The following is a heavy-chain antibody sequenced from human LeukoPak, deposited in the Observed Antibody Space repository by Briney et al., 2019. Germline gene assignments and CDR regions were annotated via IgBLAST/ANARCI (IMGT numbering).Heavy chain of an antibody. CDR1: GGSFSGYY. Sequence: SETLSLTCAVYGGSFSGYYWSWARQPPGKGLEWIGEINHSGSTNYNPSLKSRVTISVDTSKNQFSLKLSSVTAADTAVYYCALGYCSGGSCYPNYYYYGMDVWGQGTTVTVSS. CDR3: ALGYCSGGSCYPNYYYYGMDV. J-gene: IGHJ6*02. V-gene: IGHV4-34*01. CDR2: INHSGST. D-gene: IGHD2-15*01.